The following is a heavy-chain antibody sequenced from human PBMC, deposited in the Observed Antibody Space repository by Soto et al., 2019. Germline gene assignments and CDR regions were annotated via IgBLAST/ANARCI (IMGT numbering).Heavy chain of an antibody. J-gene: IGHJ6*03. CDR2: IWYDGSNK. CDR1: GFTFSSYG. CDR3: ARVVRAAAGRGYYYYYYMDV. V-gene: IGHV3-33*01. Sequence: GGSLRLSCAASGFTFSSYGMHWVRQAPGKGLEWVAVIWYDGSNKYYADSVKGRFTISRDNSKNTLYLQMNSLRAEDTAVYYCARVVRAAAGRGYYYYYYMDVWGKGTSVTVSS. D-gene: IGHD6-13*01.